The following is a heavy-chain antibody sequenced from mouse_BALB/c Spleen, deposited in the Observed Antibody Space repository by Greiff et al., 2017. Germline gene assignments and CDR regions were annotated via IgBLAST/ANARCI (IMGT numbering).Heavy chain of an antibody. Sequence: QVQLQQSGAELVRPGTSVKISCKASGYTFTNYWLGWVKQRPGHGLEWIGDIYPGGGYTNYNEKFKGKATLTADTSSSTAYMQLSSLTSEDSAVYFCAMIPRWGDYWGQGTSVTVSS. CDR1: GYTFTNYW. V-gene: IGHV1-63*02. CDR3: AMIPRWGDY. CDR2: IYPGGGYT. J-gene: IGHJ4*01. D-gene: IGHD4-1*01.